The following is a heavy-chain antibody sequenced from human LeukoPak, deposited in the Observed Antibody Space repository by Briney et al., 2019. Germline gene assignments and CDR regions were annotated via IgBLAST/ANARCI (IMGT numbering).Heavy chain of an antibody. CDR1: GYTFTNYD. D-gene: IGHD3-10*01. V-gene: IGHV1-8*01. CDR3: ARGGDGSGSYYNPLNYYYYYDMDV. J-gene: IGHJ6*02. CDR2: MNPNSGNT. Sequence: GASVKVSCKASGYTFTNYDINWVRQATGQGLEWMGWMNPNSGNTGYAQKFQGRVTMTRNTSISTAYMELSSLRSEDTAVYYCARGGDGSGSYYNPLNYYYYYDMDVWGQGTTVTVSS.